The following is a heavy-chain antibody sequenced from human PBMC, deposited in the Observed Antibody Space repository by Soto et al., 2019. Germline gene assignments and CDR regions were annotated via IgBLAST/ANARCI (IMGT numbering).Heavy chain of an antibody. D-gene: IGHD1-26*01. CDR1: GGTFSSYA. CDR3: ARPQWELDDDAFDI. Sequence: SVKVSCKASGGTFSSYAISWVRQAPGQGLEWMGGIIPIFGTANYAQKFQGRVTITADESTSTAYMELSSLRSEDTAVYYCARPQWELDDDAFDIWGQGTMVTASS. CDR2: IIPIFGTA. J-gene: IGHJ3*02. V-gene: IGHV1-69*13.